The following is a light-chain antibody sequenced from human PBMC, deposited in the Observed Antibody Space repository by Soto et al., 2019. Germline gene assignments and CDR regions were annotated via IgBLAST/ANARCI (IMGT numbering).Light chain of an antibody. Sequence: EIVLTQSPGTLSLSPGERATLSCRASQSVSSSYLAWYQQKPGQAPRLLIYGASSRPTGLPDRFSGSGSGRYSTLIISRLKPEDLAVYDCQQYRSSHSVTFDHGTNVDIK. CDR1: QSVSSSY. J-gene: IGKJ3*01. CDR3: QQYRSSHSVT. V-gene: IGKV3-20*01. CDR2: GAS.